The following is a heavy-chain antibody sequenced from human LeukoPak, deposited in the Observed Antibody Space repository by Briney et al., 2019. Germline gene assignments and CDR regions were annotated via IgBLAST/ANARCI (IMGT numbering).Heavy chain of an antibody. J-gene: IGHJ3*02. CDR1: GGSISSGGYY. V-gene: IGHV4-30-2*01. CDR3: ARVESTPRSKTRNDAFDI. CDR2: IYHSGST. D-gene: IGHD5/OR15-5a*01. Sequence: ASGTLSLTCAVSGGSISSGGYYWSWIRQPPGKGLEWIGYIYHSGSTYYNPSLKSRVTISVDRSKNQFSLKLSSVTAADTAVYYCARVESTPRSKTRNDAFDIWGQGTMVTVSS.